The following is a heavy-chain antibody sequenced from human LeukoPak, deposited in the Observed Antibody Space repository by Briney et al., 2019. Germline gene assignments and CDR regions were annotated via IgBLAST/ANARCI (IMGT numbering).Heavy chain of an antibody. CDR3: AKRGVVIRVILVGFHKEAYYFDS. CDR1: GLTLSNYG. V-gene: IGHV3-23*01. CDR2: ISGSGGST. D-gene: IGHD3-22*01. J-gene: IGHJ4*02. Sequence: GGSLRLSCAVSGLTLSNYGMSWVRQAPGKGLEWVAGISGSGGSTNYAASVKGRFNISRDKPKNRVYLQMNSLRAEDTAVYFCAKRGVVIRVILVGFHKEAYYFDSWGQGALVTVSS.